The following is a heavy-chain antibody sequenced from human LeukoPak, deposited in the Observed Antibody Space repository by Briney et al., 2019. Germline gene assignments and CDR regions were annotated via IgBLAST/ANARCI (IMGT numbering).Heavy chain of an antibody. J-gene: IGHJ3*02. Sequence: GGSLRLSCAASGFTFSSYSMNWVRQAPGKGLEWVSSIRSSSSYIYYADSVKGRFTISRDNAKNSLYLQMNSLRAEDTALYYCAKDIRYSSTWYPAFDIWGQGTMVTVSS. CDR1: GFTFSSYS. CDR2: IRSSSSYI. CDR3: AKDIRYSSTWYPAFDI. V-gene: IGHV3-21*04. D-gene: IGHD6-13*01.